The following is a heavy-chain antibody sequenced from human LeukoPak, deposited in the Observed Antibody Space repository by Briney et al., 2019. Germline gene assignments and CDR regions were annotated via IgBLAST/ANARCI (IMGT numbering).Heavy chain of an antibody. J-gene: IGHJ5*02. V-gene: IGHV4-59*01. D-gene: IGHD3-9*01. CDR3: ARGGYYDILTGYYNWFDP. CDR2: IYYSGST. Sequence: SETLSLTCTVSGGSISSYYWSWIRQPPGKGLEWIGYIYYSGSTNYNPSLKSRVTISVDTSKNQFSLKLSSVTAADTAVYYCARGGYYDILTGYYNWFDPWGQGTLVTVSS. CDR1: GGSISSYY.